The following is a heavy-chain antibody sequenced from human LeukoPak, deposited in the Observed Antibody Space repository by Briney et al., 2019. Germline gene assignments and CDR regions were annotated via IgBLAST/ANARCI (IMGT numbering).Heavy chain of an antibody. CDR3: AKEGPGGGGYFDY. Sequence: PGGSLRLSCVASGFTLSSCLMSWVRQAPGKGLEWVSGISGSGGSTYYADSVKGRFTISRDNSKKMYLQMNSLGAEDTAVYYCAKEGPGGGGYFDYWGQGTLVTVSS. V-gene: IGHV3-23*01. J-gene: IGHJ4*02. CDR2: ISGSGGST. CDR1: GFTLSSCL. D-gene: IGHD3-16*01.